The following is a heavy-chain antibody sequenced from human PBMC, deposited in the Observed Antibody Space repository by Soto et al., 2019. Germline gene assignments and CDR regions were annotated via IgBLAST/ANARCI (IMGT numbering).Heavy chain of an antibody. V-gene: IGHV4-30-4*01. CDR1: GGSISSGDYS. D-gene: IGHD2-2*01. CDR3: ARDVFYVGECTSCNRGDWFDP. Sequence: SETLSLTCTVSGGSISSGDYSWSWIRQPPGKGLEWIGYIYYSGSTYYNPSLKSRVTISVDTSKNQFSLKLSSVTAADTAVYYCARDVFYVGECTSCNRGDWFDPWGQGTMVTVSS. CDR2: IYYSGST. J-gene: IGHJ5*02.